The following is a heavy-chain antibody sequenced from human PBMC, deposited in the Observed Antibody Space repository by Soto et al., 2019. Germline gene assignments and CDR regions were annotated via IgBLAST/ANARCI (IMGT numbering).Heavy chain of an antibody. CDR1: GDSVSSNSAA. J-gene: IGHJ4*02. D-gene: IGHD2-15*01. Sequence: SQTLSLTCATSGDSVSSNSAAWNWIRQSPSRGLEWLGRTYYRSKWYNDYAVSVKSRITINPDTSKNQFSLQLNSVTPEDTAVYYCARDSRGIVVVVAATVYYFDYWGQGTLVTVSS. V-gene: IGHV6-1*01. CDR2: TYYRSKWYN. CDR3: ARDSRGIVVVVAATVYYFDY.